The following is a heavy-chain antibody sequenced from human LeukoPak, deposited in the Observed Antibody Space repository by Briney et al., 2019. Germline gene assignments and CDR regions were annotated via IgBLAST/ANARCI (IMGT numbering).Heavy chain of an antibody. CDR1: GYTFTKFG. CDR3: ARAGGWAREDYKGEAFDI. CDR2: ISVYNANT. D-gene: IGHD6-19*01. Sequence: GASVRVSCKASGYTFTKFGISWVRQAPGQGLEWMGWISVYNANTNYAEKVQGRVTMTAAPSTRTAYMELRSLRSDDTAVYYCARAGGWAREDYKGEAFDIWGQGTKVTVSS. J-gene: IGHJ3*02. V-gene: IGHV1-18*01.